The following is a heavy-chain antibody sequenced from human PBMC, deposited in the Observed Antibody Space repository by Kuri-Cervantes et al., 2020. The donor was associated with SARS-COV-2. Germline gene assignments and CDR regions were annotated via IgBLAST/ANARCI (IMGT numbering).Heavy chain of an antibody. CDR3: ARGWTTVTTPYFDY. Sequence: SETLSLTCTVSGGSVSSGSYYWSWIRQPPGKGLEWIGYIYYSGSTNYNPSLKSRVTISVDTSKNQFSLKLSSVTAAGTAVYYCARGWTTVTTPYFDYWGQGTLVTVSS. D-gene: IGHD4-11*01. CDR2: IYYSGST. V-gene: IGHV4-61*01. CDR1: GGSVSSGSYY. J-gene: IGHJ4*02.